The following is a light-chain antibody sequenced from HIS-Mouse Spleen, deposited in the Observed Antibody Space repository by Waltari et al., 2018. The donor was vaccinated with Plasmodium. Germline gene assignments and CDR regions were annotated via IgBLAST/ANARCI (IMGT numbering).Light chain of an antibody. Sequence: SYVLTQPPSVSVAPGQTARITWWGNNMAITSVHWYQQKPGQAPVLVVYDDSDRPSGIPERFSGSNSGNTATLTISRVEAGDEADYYCQVWDSSSDHPVFGGGTKLTVL. CDR2: DDS. CDR1: NMAITS. J-gene: IGLJ3*02. V-gene: IGLV3-21*02. CDR3: QVWDSSSDHPV.